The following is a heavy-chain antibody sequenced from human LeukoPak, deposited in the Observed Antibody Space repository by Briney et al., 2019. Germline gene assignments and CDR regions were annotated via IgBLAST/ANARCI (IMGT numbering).Heavy chain of an antibody. CDR3: AGGAASHFDY. CDR2: INHSGST. V-gene: IGHV4-34*01. CDR1: GGSFSGYY. Sequence: PSETLSLTCAVYGGSFSGYYWSWIRQPPGKGLEWIGEINHSGSTNYNPSLKSRVTISVDTSKNQFSLKLSSVTAADTAVYYCAGGAASHFDYWGQGTLVTVSS. J-gene: IGHJ4*02. D-gene: IGHD6-13*01.